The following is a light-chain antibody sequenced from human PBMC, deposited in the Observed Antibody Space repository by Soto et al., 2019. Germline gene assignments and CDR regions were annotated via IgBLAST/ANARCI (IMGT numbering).Light chain of an antibody. CDR1: QSVLYSSNNKNY. Sequence: DIVMTQSPDSLAVSLGERATINCKSSQSVLYSSNNKNYLVWYQQKPGQPPKLLLYWASTRESGVPDRFSGSGSGTDFTLTISSLQAEDVAVYSCQQYYSTPLTFGGGTKVHIK. J-gene: IGKJ4*01. CDR2: WAS. CDR3: QQYYSTPLT. V-gene: IGKV4-1*01.